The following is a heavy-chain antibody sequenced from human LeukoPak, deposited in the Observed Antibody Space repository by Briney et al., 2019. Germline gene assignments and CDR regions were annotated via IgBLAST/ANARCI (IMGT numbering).Heavy chain of an antibody. V-gene: IGHV3-48*03. CDR3: ARAFSIDY. CDR1: GFTFRSYE. Sequence: GGSLRLSCAASGFTFRSYEMNWVRQAPGKGLEWVSYISTSGGTIYYADSVKGRLTISRDNARNSLYLQMNSLRAEDTAVYYCARAFSIDYWGQGTLVTVSS. J-gene: IGHJ4*02. CDR2: ISTSGGTI. D-gene: IGHD3-3*02.